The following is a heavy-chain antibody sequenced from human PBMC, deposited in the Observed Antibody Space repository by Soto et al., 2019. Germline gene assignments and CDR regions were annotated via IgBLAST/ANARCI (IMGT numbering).Heavy chain of an antibody. Sequence: GGSLRLSCAASGFTFDDYAMHWVRQAPGKGLEWVSGISWNSGSIGYADSVKGRFTISRDNAKNSLYLQMNSLRAEDTALYYCAKAEELGIPYYYYGMDVWGQGTTVTVSS. V-gene: IGHV3-9*01. D-gene: IGHD7-27*01. CDR1: GFTFDDYA. CDR2: ISWNSGSI. CDR3: AKAEELGIPYYYYGMDV. J-gene: IGHJ6*02.